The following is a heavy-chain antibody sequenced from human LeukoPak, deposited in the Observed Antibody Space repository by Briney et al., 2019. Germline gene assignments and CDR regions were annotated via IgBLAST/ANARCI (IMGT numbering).Heavy chain of an antibody. D-gene: IGHD3-9*01. CDR1: GGSISSGSYY. CDR3: ATPVYYDILTGSIPALYYFDY. Sequence: PSETLSLTCTVSGGSISSGSYYWSWIRQPAGKGLEWIGRIYTSGSTNYNPSLKSRVTISVDTSKNQFSLKLSSVTAADTAVYYCATPVYYDILTGSIPALYYFDYWGQGTLVTVSS. V-gene: IGHV4-61*02. J-gene: IGHJ4*02. CDR2: IYTSGST.